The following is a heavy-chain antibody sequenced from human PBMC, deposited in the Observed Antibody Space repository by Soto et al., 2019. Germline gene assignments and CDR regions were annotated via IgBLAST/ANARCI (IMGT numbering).Heavy chain of an antibody. CDR3: AVGEESRYYYDGMDV. Sequence: EVQLVESGGGLVQRGGSLRLSCAASGLTFSSYSMNWVRQAPGKGLEWVSYISSSSSTIYYADSVKGRFTISRDNAKNSLYRQMNSLRAEDTAVYYCAVGEESRYYYDGMDVWGQGTTVTVSS. V-gene: IGHV3-48*01. CDR1: GLTFSSYS. CDR2: ISSSSSTI. J-gene: IGHJ6*02.